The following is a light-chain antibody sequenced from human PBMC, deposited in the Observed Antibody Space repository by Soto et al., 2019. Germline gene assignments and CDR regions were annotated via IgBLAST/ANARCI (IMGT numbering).Light chain of an antibody. CDR1: QSLSRSY. Sequence: EIVLTQSPCTLSFALWERATLSCRASQSLSRSYLAWDQQKPGQAPRLLIYGAARRATGIPDRFNGSGSGTYFTLTISTLEPEDSVMYYCHQYGSSPLSFGGGTPVAIK. J-gene: IGKJ4*01. CDR2: GAA. CDR3: HQYGSSPLS. V-gene: IGKV3-20*01.